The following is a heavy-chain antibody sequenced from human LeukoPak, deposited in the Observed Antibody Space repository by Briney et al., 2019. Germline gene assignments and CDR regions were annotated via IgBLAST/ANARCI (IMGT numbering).Heavy chain of an antibody. CDR2: ISSYNGNT. CDR1: GYTFTSYA. J-gene: IGHJ4*02. Sequence: ASVKVSCKASGYTFTSYAMHWVRQAPGQGLEWMGWISSYNGNTKYAEKLQGRVTMTTDTSTSTAYMELRSLRSDDTAVYYCARVQLERSGEPFDYWGQGTLVTVSS. D-gene: IGHD1-1*01. V-gene: IGHV1-18*01. CDR3: ARVQLERSGEPFDY.